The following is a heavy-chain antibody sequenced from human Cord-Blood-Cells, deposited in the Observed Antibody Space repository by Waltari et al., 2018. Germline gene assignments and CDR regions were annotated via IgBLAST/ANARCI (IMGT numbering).Heavy chain of an antibody. CDR3: ARGPTTFDP. D-gene: IGHD4-17*01. J-gene: IGHJ5*02. Sequence: QVQLQQRGAGLLKPSETLSLPCAVYGGSLSGYYWSWIRQPPGKGLEWIGEINHSGSTNYNPSLKSRVTISVDTSKNQFSLKLSSVTAADTAVYYCARGPTTFDPWGQGTLVTVSS. V-gene: IGHV4-34*01. CDR1: GGSLSGYY. CDR2: INHSGST.